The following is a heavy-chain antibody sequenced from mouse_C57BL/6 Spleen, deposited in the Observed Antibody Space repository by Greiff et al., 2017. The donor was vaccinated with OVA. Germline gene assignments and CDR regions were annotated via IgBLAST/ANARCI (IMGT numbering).Heavy chain of an antibody. J-gene: IGHJ3*01. CDR3: IYDYGGFTY. CDR2: IRLKSDNYAT. V-gene: IGHV6-3*01. D-gene: IGHD2-4*01. Sequence: EVNVVESGGGLVQPGGSMKLSCVASGFTFSNYWMNWVRQSPEKGLEWVAQIRLKSDNYATHCAESVKGRFTISRDDSKSSVYLQMNNLMAEDTGIYYCIYDYGGFTYWGQGTLVTVSA. CDR1: GFTFSNYW.